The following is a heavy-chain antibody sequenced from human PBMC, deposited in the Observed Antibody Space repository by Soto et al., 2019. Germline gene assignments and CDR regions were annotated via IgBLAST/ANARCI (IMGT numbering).Heavy chain of an antibody. CDR3: AKDMSSRIEYFQH. CDR1: GFTFTNYW. Sequence: PGGSLRLSCAASGFTFTNYWMHWVRQVPGKGLVWVSGISWNSGSIGYADSVKGRFTISRDNAKNSLYLQMNSLRAEDTALYYCAKDMSSRIEYFQHWGQGTLVTVSS. J-gene: IGHJ1*01. CDR2: ISWNSGSI. V-gene: IGHV3-9*01.